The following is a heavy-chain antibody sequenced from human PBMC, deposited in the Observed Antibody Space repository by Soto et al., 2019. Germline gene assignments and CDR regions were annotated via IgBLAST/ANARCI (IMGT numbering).Heavy chain of an antibody. CDR2: IYYSGST. CDR1: GGSISSGGYY. CDR3: ARIESRYYDSSDGDY. Sequence: SETLSLTCTASGGSISSGGYYWSWIRQHPGKGLEWIGYIYYSGSTYYNPSLKSRVTISVDTSKNQFSLKLSSVTAADTAVYYCARIESRYYDSSDGDYWGQGTLVTVSS. V-gene: IGHV4-31*03. D-gene: IGHD3-22*01. J-gene: IGHJ4*02.